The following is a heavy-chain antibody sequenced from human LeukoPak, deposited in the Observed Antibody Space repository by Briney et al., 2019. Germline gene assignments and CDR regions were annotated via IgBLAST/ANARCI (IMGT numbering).Heavy chain of an antibody. CDR3: TTGRVIVVVPAAIPDY. CDR2: IKSKTDGGTT. D-gene: IGHD2-2*01. J-gene: IGHJ4*02. V-gene: IGHV3-15*07. Sequence: PGGSMRLSCASSGFTFSNAWMKWVRQAPGKGLEWVGRIKSKTDGGTTDYAAPVKGRFTISRDDSKNTLYLQMNSLKTEDTAVYYCTTGRVIVVVPAAIPDYWGQGTLVTVSS. CDR1: GFTFSNAW.